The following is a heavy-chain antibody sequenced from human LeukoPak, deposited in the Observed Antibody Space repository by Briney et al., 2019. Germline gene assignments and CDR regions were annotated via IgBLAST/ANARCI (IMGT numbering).Heavy chain of an antibody. Sequence: AGGSLRLSCAASGFTFSSYSMNWVRQAPGKGLEWVSSISSSSSYIYYADSVKGRFTISRDNAKNSLYLQMNSMRAEDTAVYYCARRGGYDSYYYYYMDVWGKGTTVTVSS. D-gene: IGHD5-12*01. CDR1: GFTFSSYS. CDR3: ARRGGYDSYYYYYMDV. J-gene: IGHJ6*03. V-gene: IGHV3-21*01. CDR2: ISSSSSYI.